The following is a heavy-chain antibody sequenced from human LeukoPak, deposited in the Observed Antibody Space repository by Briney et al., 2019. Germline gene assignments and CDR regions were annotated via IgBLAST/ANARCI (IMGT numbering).Heavy chain of an antibody. D-gene: IGHD3-22*01. J-gene: IGHJ4*02. CDR2: ISYDGSNK. CDR1: GFTFSSHA. V-gene: IGHV3-30*04. CDR3: ARDFSGYYANSAYYGDTWFDY. Sequence: GGSLRLSCAASGFTFSSHAMHWVRQAPGKGLEWVAVISYDGSNKYYADSVKGRFTISRDNSKNTLYLQMNSLRAEDTAVYYCARDFSGYYANSAYYGDTWFDYWGQGTLVTVSS.